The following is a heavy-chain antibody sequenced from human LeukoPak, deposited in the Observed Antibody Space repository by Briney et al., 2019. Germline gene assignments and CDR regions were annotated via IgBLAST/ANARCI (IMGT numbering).Heavy chain of an antibody. Sequence: GGSLRLSCAASGSTFSDYYMSWIRQAPGKGLEWVSYISSSGSTIYYADSVKGRFTISRDNAKNSLYLQMNSLRAEDTAVYYCARDIYYDSSGPDAFDIWGQGTMVTVSS. V-gene: IGHV3-11*04. D-gene: IGHD3-22*01. CDR2: ISSSGSTI. CDR1: GSTFSDYY. J-gene: IGHJ3*02. CDR3: ARDIYYDSSGPDAFDI.